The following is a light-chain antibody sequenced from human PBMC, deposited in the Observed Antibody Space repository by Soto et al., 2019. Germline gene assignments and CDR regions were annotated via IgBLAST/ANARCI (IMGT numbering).Light chain of an antibody. CDR2: GAS. V-gene: IGKV3-20*01. CDR1: QSVDSSF. J-gene: IGKJ1*01. CDR3: QQYVSSVT. Sequence: EIVLTQSPGSLSLSPRERATLSCRASQSVDSSFFAWYQQKPGQAPRLLIYGASNRATGIPDRFSGSGSGTDFTLTISRLDPEDFAVYYCQQYVSSVTFGQGTKVEI.